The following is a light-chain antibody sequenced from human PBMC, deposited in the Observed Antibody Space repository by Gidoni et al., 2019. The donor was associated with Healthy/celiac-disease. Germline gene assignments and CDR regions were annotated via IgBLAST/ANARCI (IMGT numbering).Light chain of an antibody. CDR3: SSYTSSSTLV. J-gene: IGLJ2*01. CDR1: SSDVGGYNY. CDR2: DVS. Sequence: QSALPQPASLSGCPGQSVTISCTGTSSDVGGYNYVSWYQQHPGKAPKLMIYDVSNRPSGVSNRFSGSKSGNTASLTISGLQAEDEADYYCSSYTSSSTLVFGGGTKLTVL. V-gene: IGLV2-14*01.